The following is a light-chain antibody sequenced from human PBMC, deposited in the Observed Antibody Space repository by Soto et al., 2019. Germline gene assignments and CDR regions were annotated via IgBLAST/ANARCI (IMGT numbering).Light chain of an antibody. CDR3: QQYGSSPRT. CDR1: QSVSSSF. CDR2: GAS. Sequence: ETVLTQSPATLSLSPGEVATLSCRASQSVSSSFLAWYQQKVGQAPRLLIYGASSRATGIPDRFSGSGSGTDFTLTISRLEPEDFAVYYCQQYGSSPRTFGQGTRLEIK. J-gene: IGKJ5*01. V-gene: IGKV3-20*01.